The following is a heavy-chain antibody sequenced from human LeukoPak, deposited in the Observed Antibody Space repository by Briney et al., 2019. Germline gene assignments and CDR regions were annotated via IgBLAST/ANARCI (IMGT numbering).Heavy chain of an antibody. D-gene: IGHD3-16*01. CDR1: GSIFTSYW. CDR3: ARGADSYYYMDD. Sequence: PGESLKISCLGSGSIFTSYWVAWVRQMPGKGLECMGIIYPHASDIRYNPSFEGQVTISADKSINTAYLQWSSLQASDTAMYYCARGADSYYYMDDWGKGTTVTVSS. V-gene: IGHV5-51*01. J-gene: IGHJ6*03. CDR2: IYPHASDI.